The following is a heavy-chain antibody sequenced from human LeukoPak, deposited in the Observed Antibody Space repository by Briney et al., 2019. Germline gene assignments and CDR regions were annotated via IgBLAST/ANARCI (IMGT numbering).Heavy chain of an antibody. J-gene: IGHJ5*02. D-gene: IGHD5-18*01. CDR3: ARDRYSSGFKGFDP. CDR2: INPNSGAT. CDR1: GDTFTDYY. Sequence: ASVKVSCKASGDTFTDYYIHWVRQAPGQGLEWMGWINPNSGATNYAQKFQGRVTMTRDTSISTAYMELSRLGSDDTAVYYCARDRYSSGFKGFDPWGQGTLVTVSS. V-gene: IGHV1-2*02.